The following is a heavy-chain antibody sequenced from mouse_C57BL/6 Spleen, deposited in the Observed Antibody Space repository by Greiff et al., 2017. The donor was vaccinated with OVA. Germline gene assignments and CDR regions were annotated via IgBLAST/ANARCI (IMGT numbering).Heavy chain of an antibody. CDR3: ARSGTGRGDY. CDR1: GYTFTSYW. V-gene: IGHV1-50*01. Sequence: QVQLQQPGAELVKPGASVKLSCKASGYTFTSYWMQWVKQRPGKGLEWIGEIDPSDSYTNYNQKFKDKATLTVDTSSSTAYMQLSSLTSEDSAVYYCARSGTGRGDYWGQGTSVTVSS. D-gene: IGHD4-1*01. CDR2: IDPSDSYT. J-gene: IGHJ4*01.